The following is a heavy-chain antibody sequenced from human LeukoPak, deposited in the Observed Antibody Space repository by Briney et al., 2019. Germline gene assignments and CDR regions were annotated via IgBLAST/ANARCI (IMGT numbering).Heavy chain of an antibody. CDR2: IKENGIEK. Sequence: GGSLRLSCAASGFTFTNYAMSWVRQAPGKGPEWVAHIKENGIEKRYADSVEGRFTISRDNAKNSLYLQMNSLRVEDTAVYYCARDSRLLWFGEFNFDYWGQGTLVTVSS. CDR1: GFTFTNYA. CDR3: ARDSRLLWFGEFNFDY. J-gene: IGHJ4*02. V-gene: IGHV3-7*01. D-gene: IGHD3-10*01.